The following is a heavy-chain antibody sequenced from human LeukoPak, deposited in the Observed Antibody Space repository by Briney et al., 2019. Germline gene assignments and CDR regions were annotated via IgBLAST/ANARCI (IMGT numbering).Heavy chain of an antibody. CDR2: INGDGRNI. CDR3: TRDLMDYDVSTGLHHYYMDV. V-gene: IGHV3-74*01. J-gene: IGHJ6*02. CDR1: GFSVTSNY. Sequence: GGSLRLSCAASGFSVTSNYMSWVRQDPRKGLVWVSRINGDGRNINYADSVRGRFTISRDNAKNTLYLQMNTLRVEDTAVYYCTRDLMDYDVSTGLHHYYMDVWGQGTTVTVSS. D-gene: IGHD3-9*01.